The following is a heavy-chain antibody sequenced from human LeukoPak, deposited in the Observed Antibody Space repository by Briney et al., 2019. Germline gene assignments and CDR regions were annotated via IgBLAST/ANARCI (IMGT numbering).Heavy chain of an antibody. V-gene: IGHV1-46*01. Sequence: GASVKVSCKASGYTFSSYGISWVRQAPGQGLEWMGIINPSGGSTSYAQKFQGRVTMTRDTSTSTVYMELSSLRSEDTAVYYCARDPRNYENTYYYYGMDVWGQGTTVTVSS. CDR1: GYTFSSYG. J-gene: IGHJ6*02. CDR3: ARDPRNYENTYYYYGMDV. CDR2: INPSGGST. D-gene: IGHD1-7*01.